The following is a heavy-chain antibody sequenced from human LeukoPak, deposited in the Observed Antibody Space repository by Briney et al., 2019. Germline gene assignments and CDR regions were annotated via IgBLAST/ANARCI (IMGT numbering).Heavy chain of an antibody. Sequence: GGSLRLSCAASGFTFSSYGMHWVRQAPGKGLEWVAFIRYDGSNKYYADSVKGRFTISRDNSKDTLYLQMNSLRAEDTAVYYCAREMPSITIFGVVIIPFDYWGQGTLVTVSS. D-gene: IGHD3-3*01. V-gene: IGHV3-30*02. J-gene: IGHJ4*02. CDR1: GFTFSSYG. CDR2: IRYDGSNK. CDR3: AREMPSITIFGVVIIPFDY.